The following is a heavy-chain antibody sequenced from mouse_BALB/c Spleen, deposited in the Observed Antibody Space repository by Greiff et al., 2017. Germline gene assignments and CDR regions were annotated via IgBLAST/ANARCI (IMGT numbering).Heavy chain of an antibody. CDR1: GFSLTSYG. CDR2: IWAGGST. CDR3: ARGETGTVFAD. Sequence: VKVVESGPGLVEPSQSLSITCTVSGFSLTSYGVHWVRQPPGKGLEWLGVIWAGGSTNYNSALMSRLSISKDNSNCQVFLKMNSLQTDDTAMYYCARGETGTVFADWGQGTLVTVSA. J-gene: IGHJ3*01. D-gene: IGHD4-1*01. V-gene: IGHV2-9*02.